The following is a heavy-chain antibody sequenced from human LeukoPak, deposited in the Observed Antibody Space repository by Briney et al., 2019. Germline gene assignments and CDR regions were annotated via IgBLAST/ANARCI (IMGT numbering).Heavy chain of an antibody. CDR3: ARDRPGNYYTLYYFDY. D-gene: IGHD3-10*01. V-gene: IGHV4-39*07. CDR1: GGSISSGSYY. Sequence: SETQSLTCTVSGGSISSGSYYWGWIRQPPGKGLEWIGSMYYSGSTYYNPSLKSRVTISVDTSKNQFSLKLTSVTAADTAVYYCARDRPGNYYTLYYFDYWGQGTLVTVSP. CDR2: MYYSGST. J-gene: IGHJ4*02.